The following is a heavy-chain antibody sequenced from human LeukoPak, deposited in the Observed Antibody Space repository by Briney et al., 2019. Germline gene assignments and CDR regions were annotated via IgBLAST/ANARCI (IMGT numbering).Heavy chain of an antibody. J-gene: IGHJ3*02. V-gene: IGHV3-23*01. CDR2: IGYTGDST. CDR3: AKSPTVDAAFDI. D-gene: IGHD4-23*01. CDR1: GFTFSSYD. Sequence: QPGGSLRLSCAASGFTFSSYDMNWVRQATGKGLEWVSGIGYTGDSTFYADSVKGRFTVSRDSSKNTLFLHMNSLRAEDTALYYCAKSPTVDAAFDIWGQGTMVTVSS.